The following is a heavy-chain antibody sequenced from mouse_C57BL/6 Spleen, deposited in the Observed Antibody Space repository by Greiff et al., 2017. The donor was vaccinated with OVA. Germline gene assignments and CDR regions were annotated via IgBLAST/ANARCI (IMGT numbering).Heavy chain of an antibody. Sequence: VQLQQSGPELVKPGASVKISCKASGYAFSSSWMNWVKQRPGKGLEWIGRIYPGDGDTNYNGKFKGTATLTADKSSSTASMQLSSLTSDASAVCVCASRLITTVLADFDYWGQGTTLTVSS. V-gene: IGHV1-82*01. CDR2: IYPGDGDT. J-gene: IGHJ2*01. CDR1: GYAFSSSW. D-gene: IGHD1-1*01. CDR3: ASRLITTVLADFDY.